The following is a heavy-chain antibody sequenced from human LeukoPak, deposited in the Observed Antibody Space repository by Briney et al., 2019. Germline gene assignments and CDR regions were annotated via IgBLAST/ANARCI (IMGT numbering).Heavy chain of an antibody. CDR2: IKQDGSEK. J-gene: IGHJ6*02. Sequence: GGSLRLSCAASGFTFSNYWMNWVRQAPGKGLEWVAKIKQDGSEKYYVDSVKGRFTISRDNAKNSLYLQMNSLRAEDTAVYYCARVAGRQLGNFYYYYDMDVWGQGTTVTVSS. D-gene: IGHD6-13*01. V-gene: IGHV3-7*01. CDR3: ARVAGRQLGNFYYYYDMDV. CDR1: GFTFSNYW.